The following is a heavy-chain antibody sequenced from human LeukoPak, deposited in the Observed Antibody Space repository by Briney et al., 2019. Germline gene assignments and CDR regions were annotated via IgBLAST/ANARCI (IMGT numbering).Heavy chain of an antibody. CDR1: GGAISSGGYS. D-gene: IGHD6-19*01. CDR2: IYHSGST. CDR3: ARGHSSGWSFDY. Sequence: SQTLSLTCAVSGGAISSGGYSWSWVRQPPGKGLEWVGYIYHSGSTYYNPSLKRRVTISVDRSKTQFSLKLSSVTAADTAVYYCARGHSSGWSFDYGGQGTLVTVSA. J-gene: IGHJ4*02. V-gene: IGHV4-30-2*01.